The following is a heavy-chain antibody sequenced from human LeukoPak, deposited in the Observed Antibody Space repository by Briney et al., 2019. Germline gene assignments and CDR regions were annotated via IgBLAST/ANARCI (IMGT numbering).Heavy chain of an antibody. V-gene: IGHV3-74*01. J-gene: IGHJ4*02. Sequence: GGSLRLSCAASGFTFSTYWMHWVRQAPGKGLVWVSRINPDGSTTTYADSVKGRFTISRDNAKSTLYLQMSSLRAEDTAVYYCARICSGGNCYVDSWGQGTLVTVSS. CDR1: GFTFSTYW. CDR2: INPDGSTT. CDR3: ARICSGGNCYVDS. D-gene: IGHD2-21*01.